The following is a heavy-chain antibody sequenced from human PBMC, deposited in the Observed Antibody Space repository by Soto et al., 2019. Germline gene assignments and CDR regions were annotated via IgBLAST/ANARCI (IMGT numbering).Heavy chain of an antibody. CDR1: GFTFSSYA. V-gene: IGHV3-23*01. CDR3: AKDQGYYGSGTKTP. J-gene: IGHJ5*02. D-gene: IGHD3-10*01. CDR2: ISGSGGST. Sequence: EVHLLESGGGLVQPGGSLRLSCAASGFTFSSYAMSWVRQAPGKGLEWVSAISGSGGSTYYADSVKGRFTISRDNSKNPLYLQMSSLRAEDTAVYYCAKDQGYYGSGTKTPWGQGTLVTVSS.